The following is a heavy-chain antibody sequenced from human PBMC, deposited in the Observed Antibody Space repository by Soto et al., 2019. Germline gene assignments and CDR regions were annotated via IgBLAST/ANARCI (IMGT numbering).Heavy chain of an antibody. V-gene: IGHV3-7*05. D-gene: IGHD3-10*01. J-gene: IGHJ4*02. Sequence: GGSLRLSCAASGFSFSSYSMSWVRQAPGKGLEWVANINQDGSEKYYVDSVKGRFTISRDNAENSLYLQMSSLSAEDTAVYYCTSLMVRGVMWLDYWGQGALVTVPS. CDR2: INQDGSEK. CDR1: GFSFSSYS. CDR3: TSLMVRGVMWLDY.